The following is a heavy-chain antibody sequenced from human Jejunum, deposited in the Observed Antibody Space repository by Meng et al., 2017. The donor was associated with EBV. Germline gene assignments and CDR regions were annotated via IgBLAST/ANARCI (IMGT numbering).Heavy chain of an antibody. J-gene: IGHJ5*02. D-gene: IGHD3-10*01. CDR1: GGSFSDYY. Sequence: QVQLPGWGAGLLKPSETLSLTCAVYGGSFSDYYWTWIRQPPGKGLEWIGEINHGGGAIYNPSLKSRVTISVDTSKNQFSLKLSSVTAADTAVYYCARLGGYASGTYYPIDPWGQGTLVTVSS. CDR2: INHGGGA. CDR3: ARLGGYASGTYYPIDP. V-gene: IGHV4-34*01.